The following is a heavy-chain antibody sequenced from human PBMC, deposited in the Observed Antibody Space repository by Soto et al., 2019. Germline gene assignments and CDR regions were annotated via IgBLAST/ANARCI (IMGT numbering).Heavy chain of an antibody. J-gene: IGHJ4*02. V-gene: IGHV3-15*01. Sequence: GGSLRLSCAASGFTFSNAWMSWVRQAPGKGLEWVGRIKSKTDGGTTDYAAPVKGRFTISRDDSKNTLYLQMNSLRAEDTAVYYCARPYCGGDCYSPFDYWGQGTLVTVSS. CDR1: GFTFSNAW. D-gene: IGHD2-21*02. CDR2: IKSKTDGGTT. CDR3: ARPYCGGDCYSPFDY.